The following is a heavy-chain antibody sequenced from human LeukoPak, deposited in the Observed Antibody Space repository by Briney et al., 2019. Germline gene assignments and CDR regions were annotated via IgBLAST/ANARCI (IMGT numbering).Heavy chain of an antibody. CDR2: ISYDGSNK. D-gene: IGHD3-22*01. CDR1: GFTFSSYG. J-gene: IGHJ4*02. CDR3: ARGGYDSDY. Sequence: GRSLRLSCAASGFTFSSYGMHWVRQAPGKGLEWVAVISYDGSNKYYADSVKGRFTISRDNSKNTLYLQMNSLRAEDTAVYYCARGGYDSDYWGQGTLVTVSS. V-gene: IGHV3-30*03.